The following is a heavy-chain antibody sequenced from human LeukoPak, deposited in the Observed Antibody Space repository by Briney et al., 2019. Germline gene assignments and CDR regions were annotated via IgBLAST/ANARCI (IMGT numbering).Heavy chain of an antibody. CDR1: GFTFSSYG. V-gene: IGHV3-30*03. J-gene: IGHJ4*02. D-gene: IGHD2-2*02. CDR2: ISYDGSNK. CDR3: RFYCSSTSCYKGIDY. Sequence: PGRSLRLSCAASGFTFSSYGMHWVRQAPGKGLEWVAVISYDGSNKYYADSVKGRFTISRDSSKNTLYLQMNSLRAEDTAVYYCRFYCSSTSCYKGIDYWGQGTLVTVSS.